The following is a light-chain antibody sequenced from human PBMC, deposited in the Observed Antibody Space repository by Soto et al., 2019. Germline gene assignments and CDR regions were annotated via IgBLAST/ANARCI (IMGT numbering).Light chain of an antibody. J-gene: IGKJ5*01. V-gene: IGKV3-20*01. CDR1: QSVSSSY. CDR3: QQYSTSPT. CDR2: GAS. Sequence: EIVLTQSPGTLSLSPGERATLSCRASQSVSSSYLAWYQQKPGQAPRLLIYGASSRATGIPDRFSGGGSGTDFTLTISRLEPEDFAVYYCQQYSTSPTFGEGTRLEI.